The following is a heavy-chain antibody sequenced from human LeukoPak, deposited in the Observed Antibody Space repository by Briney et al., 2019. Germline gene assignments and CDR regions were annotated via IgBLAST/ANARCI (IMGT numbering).Heavy chain of an antibody. CDR2: INPKSGGT. CDR1: GYTFTGYY. J-gene: IGHJ4*02. CDR3: ARETASGWSNLEY. D-gene: IGHD6-19*01. V-gene: IGHV1-2*06. Sequence: ASVKVSCKASGYTFTGYYMHWVRQAPGQGPEWMGRINPKSGGTNYAQNFPGRVTMTRDTSISTAYMELSRLRSDDTAVYYCARETASGWSNLEYWGQGTLVTVCS.